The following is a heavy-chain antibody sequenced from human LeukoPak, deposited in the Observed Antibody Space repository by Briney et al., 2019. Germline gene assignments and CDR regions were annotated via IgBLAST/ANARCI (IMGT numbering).Heavy chain of an antibody. CDR1: GYTFTSYD. CDR3: ARPPFYGHDAFDI. CDR2: MNPNSGNT. Sequence: ASVKVSCKASGYTFTSYDINWVRQATGQGLEWMGWMNPNSGNTGYAQKFQGRITMTRNTSISTAYMELSSLRSEDTAVYYCARPPFYGHDAFDIWGQGTMVTVSS. V-gene: IGHV1-8*01. D-gene: IGHD4-17*01. J-gene: IGHJ3*02.